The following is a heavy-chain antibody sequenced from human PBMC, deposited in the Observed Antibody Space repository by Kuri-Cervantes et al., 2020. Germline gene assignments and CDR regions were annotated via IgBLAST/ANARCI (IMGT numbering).Heavy chain of an antibody. V-gene: IGHV3-48*02. CDR3: ARRTTVVTPVTYYYYYGMDV. CDR1: EFTFSNYS. J-gene: IGHJ6*02. CDR2: ISSTSNTI. D-gene: IGHD4-23*01. Sequence: GGSLRLSCAASEFTFSNYSMNWVRQAPGKGLEWVSYISSTSNTIYYADSVKGRFTISRDNAKNSLYLQMNSLRDEDTAVYYCARRTTVVTPVTYYYYYGMDVWGQGTTVTVSS.